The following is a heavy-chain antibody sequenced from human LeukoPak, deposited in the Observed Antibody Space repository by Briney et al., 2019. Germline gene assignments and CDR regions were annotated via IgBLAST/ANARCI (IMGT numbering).Heavy chain of an antibody. CDR3: ASSHDSSGNG. D-gene: IGHD3-22*01. Sequence: PGGSLRLSCVASGFSFSSYWMAWVRQAPGKGLEWVANIKYGGSLKFYGDAVKGRFTISRDNAKNSLYLEMNRLRADDKAVYFCASSHDSSGNGWGQGTMVTVS. CDR1: GFSFSSYW. V-gene: IGHV3-7*01. J-gene: IGHJ4*02. CDR2: IKYGGSLK.